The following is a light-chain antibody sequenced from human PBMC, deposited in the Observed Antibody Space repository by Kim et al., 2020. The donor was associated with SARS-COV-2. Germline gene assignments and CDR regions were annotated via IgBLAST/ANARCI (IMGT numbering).Light chain of an antibody. V-gene: IGKV1-5*01. J-gene: IGKJ2*03. Sequence: LSASVGDRATITCRASQSISTWLAWYQQKPGKAPKLLISDASILQTGVPPRFSGGGSGGDFTLTISNLQPDDFATYYCQQYNSFSSFGQGTKLEI. CDR1: QSISTW. CDR3: QQYNSFSS. CDR2: DAS.